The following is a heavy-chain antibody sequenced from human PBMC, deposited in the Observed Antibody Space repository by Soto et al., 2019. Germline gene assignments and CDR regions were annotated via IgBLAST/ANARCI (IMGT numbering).Heavy chain of an antibody. CDR3: AREVAEPGTNHYDH. V-gene: IGHV4-59*01. D-gene: IGHD6-13*01. CDR1: GGSIRGYY. Sequence: PSETLSLTCSVSGGSIRGYYWTWIRQSPGKGLEGIGYIYYSGTTKYNPSLKSRVTISVDTSKNQFSLKVNSVTAADTAVYYCAREVAEPGTNHYDHWGQGTLVTVSS. J-gene: IGHJ4*02. CDR2: IYYSGTT.